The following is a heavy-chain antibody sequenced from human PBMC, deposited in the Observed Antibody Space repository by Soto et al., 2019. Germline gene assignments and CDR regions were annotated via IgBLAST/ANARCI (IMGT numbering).Heavy chain of an antibody. J-gene: IGHJ4*02. CDR1: GFTFNTYV. V-gene: IGHV3-23*01. CDR3: AKHPPTGIPARRFDS. CDR2: ISDSGINT. Sequence: EVQLLESGGGLVQPGGSLRLSCAASGFTFNTYVMSWVRQAPGKGLEWVSGISDSGINTYYADSVKGRFTISRDNSKNTLHRQMNSLRVEDTALYYCAKHPPTGIPARRFDSWGQGTLVTVSS. D-gene: IGHD6-6*01.